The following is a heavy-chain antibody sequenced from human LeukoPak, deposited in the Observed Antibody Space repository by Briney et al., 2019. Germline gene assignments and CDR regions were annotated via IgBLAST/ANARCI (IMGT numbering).Heavy chain of an antibody. CDR1: GVSISSYY. Sequence: SETLSLTCTVSGVSISSYYWSWIRQPPGKGLECIGYIYYSGSTNYNPALKSRVTISEDTSKNQISLKLSSVTAADTAVYYCARVRGYYDSSGYDYWGQGTLVTVSS. CDR2: IYYSGST. J-gene: IGHJ4*02. V-gene: IGHV4-59*01. CDR3: ARVRGYYDSSGYDY. D-gene: IGHD3-22*01.